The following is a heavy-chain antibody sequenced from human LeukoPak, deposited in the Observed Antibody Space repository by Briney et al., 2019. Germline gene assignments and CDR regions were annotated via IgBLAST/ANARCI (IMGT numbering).Heavy chain of an antibody. V-gene: IGHV3-23*01. CDR1: GFTFSSYA. CDR3: ALLGPAAARYYYYGMDV. D-gene: IGHD6-13*01. J-gene: IGHJ6*02. CDR2: ISGSGGST. Sequence: PGGSLRLSCAASGFTFSSYAMSWVRQAPGKGLEWVSAISGSGGSTYYADSVKGRFTISRDNSKNTLYLQMNSLRAEDTAVCYCALLGPAAARYYYYGMDVWGQGTTVTVSS.